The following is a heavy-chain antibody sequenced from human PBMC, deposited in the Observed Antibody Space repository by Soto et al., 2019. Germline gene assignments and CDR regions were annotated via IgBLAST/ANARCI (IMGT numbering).Heavy chain of an antibody. Sequence: ASVKVSCKASGGTFSSYAISWVRQAPGQGLEWMGGIIPIFGTANYAQKFQGRVTITADESTSTAYMELSSLRSEDTAVYYCARESVVGHNYYYYYGMDVWGQGTTVTVSS. D-gene: IGHD2-15*01. CDR3: ARESVVGHNYYYYYGMDV. CDR1: GGTFSSYA. CDR2: IIPIFGTA. J-gene: IGHJ6*02. V-gene: IGHV1-69*13.